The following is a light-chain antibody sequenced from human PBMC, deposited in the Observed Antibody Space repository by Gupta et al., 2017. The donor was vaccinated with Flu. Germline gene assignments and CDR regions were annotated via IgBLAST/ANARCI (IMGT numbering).Light chain of an antibody. J-gene: IGKJ2*02. V-gene: IGKV3-20*01. CDR2: GAS. CDR3: QEYGGT. CDR1: QSVSRSY. Sequence: DIVLTQSPGTLSLSPGERATLSCRASQSVSRSYLAWYQQKPGQAPRLLIYGASSRATGIPDRFSGSGSGTDFTLTISRLEPEDFAVYYCQEYGGTFGQGTKLEIK.